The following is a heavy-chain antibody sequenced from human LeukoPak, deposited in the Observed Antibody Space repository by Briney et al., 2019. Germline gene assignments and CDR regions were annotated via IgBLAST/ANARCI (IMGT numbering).Heavy chain of an antibody. CDR2: IYHSGST. V-gene: IGHV4-38-2*02. CDR1: GYSISSGYY. CDR3: ARLHDYGDYRVDY. Sequence: SETLSLTCTVSGYSISSGYYWGWIRQPPGKGLEWIGSIYHSGSTYYNPSLKSRVTISVDTSKNQFSLKLSSVTAADTAVYYCARLHDYGDYRVDYWGQGTLVTVSS. J-gene: IGHJ4*02. D-gene: IGHD4-17*01.